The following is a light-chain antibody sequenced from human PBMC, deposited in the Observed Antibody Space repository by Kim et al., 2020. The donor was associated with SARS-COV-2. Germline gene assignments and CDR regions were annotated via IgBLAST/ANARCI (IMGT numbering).Light chain of an antibody. V-gene: IGKV3-15*01. CDR3: QQYNIWPRT. CDR2: DAS. J-gene: IGKJ2*01. Sequence: SVSPGERATLSCRASQSINNNVAWYQQKPGQAPRLLIYDASTRATGIPARFSGSGSGTEFTLTISSLQSEDFAVYYCQQYNIWPRTFGQGTKLEI. CDR1: QSINNN.